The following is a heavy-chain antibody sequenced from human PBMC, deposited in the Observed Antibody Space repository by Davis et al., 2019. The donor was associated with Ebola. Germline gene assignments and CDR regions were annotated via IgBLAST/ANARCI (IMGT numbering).Heavy chain of an antibody. CDR1: GGSISSGAYY. V-gene: IGHV4-61*08. CDR3: ARDTVTTNTLDY. Sequence: SETLSLTCIVSGGSISSGAYYWSWIRQPPGKGLEWIGYIYYSGSTNYNPSLKSRVTISVDTSKNQFSLKLSSVTAADTAVYYCARDTVTTNTLDYWGQGTLVTVSS. J-gene: IGHJ4*02. D-gene: IGHD4-17*01. CDR2: IYYSGST.